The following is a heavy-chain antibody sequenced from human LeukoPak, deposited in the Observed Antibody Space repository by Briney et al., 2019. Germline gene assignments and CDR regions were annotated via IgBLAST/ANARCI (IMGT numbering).Heavy chain of an antibody. CDR1: TDSISGYY. V-gene: IGHV4-59*08. CDR2: IQYTGST. J-gene: IGHJ1*01. Sequence: SETLSLTCTVSTDSISGYYWSWIRQPPGKGLEWIGHIQYTGSTGFNPSLKSRVTISIDPSKRKLSLKLNSVTAADTAVYYCARGVSYYDSSGYYNEYFQHWGQGTLVTVSS. CDR3: ARGVSYYDSSGYYNEYFQH. D-gene: IGHD3-22*01.